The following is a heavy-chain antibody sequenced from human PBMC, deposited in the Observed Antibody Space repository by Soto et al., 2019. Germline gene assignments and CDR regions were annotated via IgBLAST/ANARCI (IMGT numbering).Heavy chain of an antibody. Sequence: GGSLRLSCAASGLTFSSYAMSWVRQAPGKGLEWVSAISGSGGSTYYADSVKGRFTISRDNSKNTLYLQMNSLRAEDTAVYYCAKVHFYMRGVIHNWFAPWGRGTLVTVSS. D-gene: IGHD3-10*01. V-gene: IGHV3-23*01. CDR2: ISGSGGST. CDR1: GLTFSSYA. J-gene: IGHJ5*02. CDR3: AKVHFYMRGVIHNWFAP.